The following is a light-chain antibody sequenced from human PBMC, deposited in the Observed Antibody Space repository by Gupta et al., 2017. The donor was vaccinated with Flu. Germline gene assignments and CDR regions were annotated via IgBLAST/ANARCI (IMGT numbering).Light chain of an antibody. CDR1: QKVTSNN. Sequence: EIVLTQSPGTLSLSPGERATLSCRARQKVTSNNLAWYQKKPGPGPRLLIYDASTRATGVPDRCSGSGCGTDFTLTISRLEPEDFAVYYCQHDGSSPYTFGQGTKVEIK. V-gene: IGKV3-20*01. CDR2: DAS. J-gene: IGKJ2*01. CDR3: QHDGSSPYT.